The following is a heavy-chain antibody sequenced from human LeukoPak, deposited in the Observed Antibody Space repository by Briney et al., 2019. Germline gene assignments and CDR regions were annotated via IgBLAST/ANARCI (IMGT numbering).Heavy chain of an antibody. CDR2: INQDGSEK. V-gene: IGHV3-7*05. D-gene: IGHD6-13*01. J-gene: IGHJ4*02. CDR3: ARDIEPAGIMWDY. Sequence: GGSLRLSCAASGFSFRNYWMSCVRQAPGKGLEWVANINQDGSEKYYVDSVKGRFTISRDNAKNSLYLQMNSLRAEDTAVYYCARDIEPAGIMWDYWGQGTLVTVSS. CDR1: GFSFRNYW.